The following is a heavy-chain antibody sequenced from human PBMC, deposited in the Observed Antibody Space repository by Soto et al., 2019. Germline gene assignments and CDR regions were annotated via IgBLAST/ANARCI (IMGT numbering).Heavy chain of an antibody. D-gene: IGHD4-17*01. CDR2: ISYDGSNK. Sequence: SLRLSCAASGFTFSSYGMHWVRQAPGKGLEWVAVISYDGSNKYYADSVKGRFTISRDNSKNTLYLQMNSLRAEDTAVYYCAKDYGGTPGYWGQGTLVTVSS. CDR3: AKDYGGTPGY. J-gene: IGHJ4*02. V-gene: IGHV3-30*18. CDR1: GFTFSSYG.